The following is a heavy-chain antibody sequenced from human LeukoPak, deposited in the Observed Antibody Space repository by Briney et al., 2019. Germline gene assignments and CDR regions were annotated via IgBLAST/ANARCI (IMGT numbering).Heavy chain of an antibody. CDR2: ISSTGGTT. V-gene: IGHV3-23*01. CDR1: GFTFSSYG. J-gene: IGHJ6*03. Sequence: GGSLRLSCAASGFTFSSYGMSWVRQAPGKGLEWVSSISSTGGTTYYADSVKGRFTISRDNSKNTLYLQMNSLRAEDTAIYYCTKNGDRGAYCTGGTCYPYFYYYMDVWGRGTTVTI. CDR3: TKNGDRGAYCTGGTCYPYFYYYMDV. D-gene: IGHD2-15*01.